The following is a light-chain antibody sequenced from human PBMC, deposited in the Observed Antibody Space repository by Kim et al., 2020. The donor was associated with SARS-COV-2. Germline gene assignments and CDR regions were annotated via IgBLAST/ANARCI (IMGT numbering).Light chain of an antibody. CDR1: PTVLYNSNNTNY. J-gene: IGKJ2*03. CDR3: QQYYSTPPS. Sequence: RATLNCKSSPTVLYNSNNTNYLAWYQQKPGQAPKLLIYWASIRESGVSNRFSGSGSETDFTLTISSLQAEDVAVYYCQQYYSTPPSFGQGTKLEI. CDR2: WAS. V-gene: IGKV4-1*01.